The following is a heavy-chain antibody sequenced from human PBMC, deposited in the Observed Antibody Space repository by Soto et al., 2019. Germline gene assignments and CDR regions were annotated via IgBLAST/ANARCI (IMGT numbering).Heavy chain of an antibody. CDR1: GFTLSSYP. V-gene: IGHV3-23*01. CDR2: VSVDPANT. Sequence: GGSLRLSCAASGFTLSSYPMSWVRQAPGKGLQWVASVSVDPANTYYADSVKGRFTISRDNSRKAVYLQLINVTAEDTAVYYCAKDGIRGINMDKWGQGTLVTVSS. CDR3: AKDGIRGINMDK. J-gene: IGHJ1*01.